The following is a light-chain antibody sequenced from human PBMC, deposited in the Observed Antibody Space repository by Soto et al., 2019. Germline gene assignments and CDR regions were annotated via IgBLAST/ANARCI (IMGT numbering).Light chain of an antibody. CDR3: QQYNSYSWT. CDR1: QSISSW. J-gene: IGKJ1*01. V-gene: IGKV1-5*03. Sequence: DIQMTQSPSTPSASVGDRFTITCRASQSISSWLAWYQQKPGKAPKLLIYKASSLESGVPSRFSGSGSGTEFTLTISSLQPDDFATYYCQQYNSYSWTFGQGTKVDIK. CDR2: KAS.